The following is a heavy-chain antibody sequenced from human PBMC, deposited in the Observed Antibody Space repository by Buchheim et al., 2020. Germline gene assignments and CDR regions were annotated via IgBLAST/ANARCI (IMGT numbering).Heavy chain of an antibody. V-gene: IGHV4-34*01. CDR2: INHRGST. CDR3: ARGRGTVGGTRLYYFDY. J-gene: IGHJ4*02. D-gene: IGHD1-26*01. CDR1: GGSFSGYY. Sequence: QVQLQQWGAGLVKPSETLSLTCAVYGGSFSGYYWSWIRQPPGKGLEWIGEINHRGSTDYNPSLKRRVTISVEASNNQFSLKLSSVTAADTAVYYCARGRGTVGGTRLYYFDYWGQGTL.